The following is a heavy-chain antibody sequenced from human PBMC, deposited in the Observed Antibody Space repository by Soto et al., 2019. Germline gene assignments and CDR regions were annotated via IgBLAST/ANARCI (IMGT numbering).Heavy chain of an antibody. J-gene: IGHJ5*02. CDR1: GGSISSGGYY. D-gene: IGHD3-22*01. CDR3: AIYYDSSGYHTRENWFDP. V-gene: IGHV4-31*03. CDR2: IYYSGST. Sequence: SETLSLTCTVSGGSISSGGYYWSWIRQHPGKGLEWIGYIYYSGSTYYNPSLKSRVTISVDTSKNQFSLKLSSVTAADTAAYYCAIYYDSSGYHTRENWFDPWGQGTLVTVSS.